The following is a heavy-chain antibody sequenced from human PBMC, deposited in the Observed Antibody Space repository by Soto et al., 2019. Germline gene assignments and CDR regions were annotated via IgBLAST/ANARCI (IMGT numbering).Heavy chain of an antibody. CDR1: GGSISSYY. Sequence: PSETLSLTCTVSGGSISSYYWSWIRQPPGKGLEWIGYIYYSGSTNYNPSRKSRVTISVDTSKNQFSLRLSSVTAADTAVYYCARTAMVTRYFDYWGQGTLVTVSS. J-gene: IGHJ4*02. CDR3: ARTAMVTRYFDY. V-gene: IGHV4-59*01. CDR2: IYYSGST. D-gene: IGHD5-18*01.